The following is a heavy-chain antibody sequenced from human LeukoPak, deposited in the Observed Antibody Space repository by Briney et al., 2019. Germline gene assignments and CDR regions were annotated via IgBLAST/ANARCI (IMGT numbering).Heavy chain of an antibody. CDR3: AKDLGIAAVAGGAFDY. Sequence: PGGSLRLSCAASGFTFSSYAMSWVCQAPGKGLEWVSAISGSGGSTYYADSVKGRFTISRDNSKNTLYLQMNSLRAEDTAVYYCAKDLGIAAVAGGAFDYWGQGTLVTVSS. CDR1: GFTFSSYA. D-gene: IGHD6-13*01. CDR2: ISGSGGST. V-gene: IGHV3-23*01. J-gene: IGHJ4*02.